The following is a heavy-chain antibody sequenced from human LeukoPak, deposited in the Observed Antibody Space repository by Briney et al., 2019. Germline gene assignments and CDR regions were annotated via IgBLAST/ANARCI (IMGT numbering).Heavy chain of an antibody. Sequence: SETLSLTCAVYGESFSGYYWSWIRQPPGKGLEWIGEINHSGSTNYNPSLESRVTISVDTSKNQFSLKLSSVTAADTAVYYCARGPGVPAAIRRGVYYYMDVWGKGTTVTVSS. J-gene: IGHJ6*03. CDR3: ARGPGVPAAIRRGVYYYMDV. D-gene: IGHD2-2*02. V-gene: IGHV4-34*01. CDR2: INHSGST. CDR1: GESFSGYY.